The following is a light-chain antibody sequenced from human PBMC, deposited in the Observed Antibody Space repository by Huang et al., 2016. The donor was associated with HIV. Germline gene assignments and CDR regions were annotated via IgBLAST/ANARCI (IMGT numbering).Light chain of an antibody. CDR2: LGS. Sequence: DIVMTQSPLSLPVTPGEPASISCRSSQSLLHSNGYKYLDWYLKKPGQSPQLLIYLGSARAAGVPERFSGSGSGTDFTLKISRVEAEDVGVYYCMQALQPPPTFGQGTKVEIK. J-gene: IGKJ1*01. V-gene: IGKV2-28*01. CDR3: MQALQPPPT. CDR1: QSLLHSNGYKY.